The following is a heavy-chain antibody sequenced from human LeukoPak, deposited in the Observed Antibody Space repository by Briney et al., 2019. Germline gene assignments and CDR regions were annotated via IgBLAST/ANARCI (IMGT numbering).Heavy chain of an antibody. D-gene: IGHD3-10*01. J-gene: IGHJ4*02. CDR1: GGSISSHY. Sequence: SETLSLTCTVSGGSISSHYWSWIRQPPGKGLEWIGYIYHSGSAYYNPSLKSRVTISVDRSKNQFSLKLSSVTAADTAVYYCAREGYYGSGSYDYWGQGTLVTVSS. V-gene: IGHV4-59*11. CDR3: AREGYYGSGSYDY. CDR2: IYHSGSA.